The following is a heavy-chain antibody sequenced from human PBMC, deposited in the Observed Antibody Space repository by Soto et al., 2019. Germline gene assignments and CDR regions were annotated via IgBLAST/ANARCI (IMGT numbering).Heavy chain of an antibody. V-gene: IGHV1-69*01. CDR3: ASVVGIQLWNYYFDC. D-gene: IGHD5-18*01. CDR1: GGTFSSYA. Sequence: QVQLVQSWAEVKKPGSSVKVSCKASGGTFSSYAISWVRQAPGQGLEWMGGIIHIFGTANYAQKFQGRVTITADESTSTAYMELSSLRSEDTAVYYCASVVGIQLWNYYFDCWGQGTLVTVSS. CDR2: IIHIFGTA. J-gene: IGHJ4*02.